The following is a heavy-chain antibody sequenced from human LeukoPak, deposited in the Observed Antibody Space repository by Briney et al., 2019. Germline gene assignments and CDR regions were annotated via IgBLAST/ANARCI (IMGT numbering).Heavy chain of an antibody. D-gene: IGHD2-15*01. V-gene: IGHV3-30*18. J-gene: IGHJ4*02. CDR3: AKGVVGNPLYFDY. CDR2: ISYDGSNK. CDR1: GFTSSSYG. Sequence: GGSLRLSCAASGFTSSSYGMCGGRQAPGEGVGWGAVISYDGSNKYYADSVKGGSTISKDNSKTTPYLHMNIPRAEDTTVYYFAKGVVGNPLYFDYWGEGTLVSVSS.